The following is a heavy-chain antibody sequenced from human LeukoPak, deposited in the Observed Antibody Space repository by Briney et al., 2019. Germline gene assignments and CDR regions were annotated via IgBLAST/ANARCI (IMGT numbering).Heavy chain of an antibody. CDR3: AREGGEPLRRGMDV. J-gene: IGHJ6*04. D-gene: IGHD1-26*01. CDR2: IYSSGSI. Sequence: PSETLSLTCTVSGGSISSYYWSWIRQPAEKGLEWIGRIYSSGSINYNPSLKSRVILSVDTAKNQFSLRLSSVTAADTAVYYCAREGGEPLRRGMDVWGKGTTVTVSS. CDR1: GGSISSYY. V-gene: IGHV4-4*07.